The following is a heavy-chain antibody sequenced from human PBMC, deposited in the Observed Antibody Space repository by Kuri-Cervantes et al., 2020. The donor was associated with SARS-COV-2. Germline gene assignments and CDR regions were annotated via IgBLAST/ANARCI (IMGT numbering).Heavy chain of an antibody. CDR2: ISYDGSNK. V-gene: IGHV3-30*04. J-gene: IGHJ3*02. CDR3: ARAPRLGIRDGDAFDI. Sequence: GGSLRLSCAASGFTFSSYAMHWVRQAPGKGLEWVAVISYDGSNKYYADSVKGRFTISRDNSKNTLYLQMNGLRAEDTAVYYCARAPRLGIRDGDAFDIWGQGTMVTVSS. CDR1: GFTFSSYA. D-gene: IGHD7-27*01.